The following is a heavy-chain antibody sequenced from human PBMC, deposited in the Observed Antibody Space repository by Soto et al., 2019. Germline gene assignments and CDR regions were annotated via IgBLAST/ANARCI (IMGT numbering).Heavy chain of an antibody. CDR3: GQQLWKYYFDY. Sequence: EVQLLESGGGLVQPGGSLRLSCAASGFTFSSYAMSWVRQAPGKGLEWVSAISGSGGSTYYADSVKGRFTISRDNSKTTLYLQMNSLRAEDTAVYYCGQQLWKYYFDYWGQGTLVTVSS. D-gene: IGHD6-13*01. J-gene: IGHJ4*02. CDR1: GFTFSSYA. V-gene: IGHV3-23*01. CDR2: ISGSGGST.